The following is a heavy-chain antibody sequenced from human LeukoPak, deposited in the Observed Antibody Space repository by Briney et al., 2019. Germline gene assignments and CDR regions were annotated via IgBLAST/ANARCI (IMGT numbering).Heavy chain of an antibody. CDR2: IYHSGST. CDR3: ASTSHNWGSSYYFDY. Sequence: RPSETLSLTCAVSGDFITKSVWWIWVRQTPGEVLEWIGDIYHSGSTNSNPSLKRRVTLSLDKSKNQFSLKLSSVTAADTAVYYCASTSHNWGSSYYFDYWGQGTLVTASS. D-gene: IGHD7-27*01. J-gene: IGHJ4*02. CDR1: GDFITKSVW. V-gene: IGHV4-4*02.